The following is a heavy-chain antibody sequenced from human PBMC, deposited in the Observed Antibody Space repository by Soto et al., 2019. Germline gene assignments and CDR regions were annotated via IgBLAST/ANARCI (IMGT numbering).Heavy chain of an antibody. V-gene: IGHV4-59*01. CDR2: IYYSGST. D-gene: IGHD3-22*01. CDR1: GGSISSYY. J-gene: IGHJ4*02. Sequence: QVQLQESGPGLVKPSETLSLTCTVSGGSISSYYWSWIRQPPGKGLEWIGYIYYSGSTNYNPSLKSRVTIPVDTSKNQFSLKLSSVTAADTAVYYCARQVRYYDSSGFDYWGQGTLVTVSS. CDR3: ARQVRYYDSSGFDY.